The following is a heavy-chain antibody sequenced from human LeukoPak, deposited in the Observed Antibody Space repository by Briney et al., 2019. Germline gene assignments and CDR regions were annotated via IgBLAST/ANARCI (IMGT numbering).Heavy chain of an antibody. Sequence: GGSLRLSCAASGFTFSSYEMNWVRQAPRKGLEWVSYISSGSTIYDADSVKGRFTISRDNAKNSLYLQMNSLRAEDTAVYYCARESIAVAGAPFDYWGQGTLVTVSS. CDR3: ARESIAVAGAPFDY. V-gene: IGHV3-48*03. CDR2: ISSGSTI. D-gene: IGHD6-19*01. J-gene: IGHJ4*02. CDR1: GFTFSSYE.